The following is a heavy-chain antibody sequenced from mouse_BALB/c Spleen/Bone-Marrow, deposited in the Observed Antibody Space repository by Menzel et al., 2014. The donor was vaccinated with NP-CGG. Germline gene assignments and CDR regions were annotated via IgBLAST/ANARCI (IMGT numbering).Heavy chain of an antibody. CDR2: ISSGGSYT. V-gene: IGHV5-6*01. D-gene: IGHD1-1*01. CDR1: GFTFSSYG. J-gene: IGHJ2*01. CDR3: GRNYYGSSYYFDY. Sequence: EVKLVESGGDLVKPGGSLKLSCVASGFTFSSYGMSWVRQTPDKRLEWVATISSGGSYTYYPDSVKGRFIISRDNAKNTLYLQMSSLKSEDTAMYYCGRNYYGSSYYFDYWGQGTTLTVSS.